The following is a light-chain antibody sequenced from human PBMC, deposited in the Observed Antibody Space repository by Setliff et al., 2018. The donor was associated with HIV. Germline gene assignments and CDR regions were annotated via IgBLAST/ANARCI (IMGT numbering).Light chain of an antibody. CDR1: SSDIGGYNF. CDR2: DNT. V-gene: IGLV2-14*03. Sequence: QSALTQPASVSGSPGQSITISCTGTSSDIGGYNFVSWYQQDPGEAPKLIISDNTKRPSGVSDRFSASKSGNTASLTISGLRAEDEADYYCSSYTSSSTYVFGLGTKVTVL. CDR3: SSYTSSSTYV. J-gene: IGLJ1*01.